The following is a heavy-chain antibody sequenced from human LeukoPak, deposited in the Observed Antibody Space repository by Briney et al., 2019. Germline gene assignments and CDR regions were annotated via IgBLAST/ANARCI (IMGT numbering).Heavy chain of an antibody. CDR1: GYSFTSYW. V-gene: IGHV5-51*01. Sequence: GESLKISCKGSGYSFTSYWIAWVRQMPGKGLEWMGIIYPGDSYTTYSPSFQGQVTISADKSISTAYLQWRSLKASDTAMYYCARRAGSDALDIWGQGTMVTVSS. CDR2: IYPGDSYT. CDR3: ARRAGSDALDI. D-gene: IGHD3-10*01. J-gene: IGHJ3*02.